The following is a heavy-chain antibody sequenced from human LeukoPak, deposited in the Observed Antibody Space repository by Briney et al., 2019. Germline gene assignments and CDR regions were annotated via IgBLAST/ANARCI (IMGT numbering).Heavy chain of an antibody. D-gene: IGHD4-23*01. CDR1: GFTFSRYA. Sequence: PGGSLRLSCAASGFTFSRYAMHWVRQAPGKGMEWVAVISYDGSNTYYADSVKGRLTISRDNSKNTLYLQMNSLRAEDTAVYYCARGAHYDDYGGGYFDYWGQGTLVTVSS. V-gene: IGHV3-30*04. CDR3: ARGAHYDDYGGGYFDY. CDR2: ISYDGSNT. J-gene: IGHJ4*02.